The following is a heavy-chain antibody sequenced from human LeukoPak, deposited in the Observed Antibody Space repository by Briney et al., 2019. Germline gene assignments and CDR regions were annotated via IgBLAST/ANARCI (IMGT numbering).Heavy chain of an antibody. D-gene: IGHD5-24*01. V-gene: IGHV4-34*01. CDR3: ARFWSMATFSFFDL. Sequence: SETLSLTCAVHGASFGEYYWSWNRQTPGKGLEWIGEINHSGSSNYSPSLESRLTMSLDTSRNQFSLQLTSVTAAHTALYFCARFWSMATFSFFDLWGGGTPVTVSS. CDR2: INHSGSS. CDR1: GASFGEYY. J-gene: IGHJ2*01.